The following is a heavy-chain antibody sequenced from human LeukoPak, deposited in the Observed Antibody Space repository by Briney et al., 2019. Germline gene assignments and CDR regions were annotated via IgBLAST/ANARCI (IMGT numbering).Heavy chain of an antibody. Sequence: SGTLSLTCGVSGGSISSTNWWTWVRQPQGEGLEGIGEVHLSGRTNYNPSLESRVTMSVDMSENHISLKLTSVTAADTAVYYCAREGGPYRPLDYSGQGTLVTVSS. V-gene: IGHV4-4*02. J-gene: IGHJ4*02. CDR3: AREGGPYRPLDY. CDR1: GGSISSTNW. CDR2: VHLSGRT.